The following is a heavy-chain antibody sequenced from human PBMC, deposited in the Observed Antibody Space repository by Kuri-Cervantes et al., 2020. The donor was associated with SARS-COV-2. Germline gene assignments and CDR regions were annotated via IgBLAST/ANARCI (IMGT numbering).Heavy chain of an antibody. CDR3: AREKVRDYDYVWGSYRHDGYYMDV. D-gene: IGHD3-16*02. CDR2: ISYDGSNK. Sequence: GESLKISCAASGFTFSNAWMSWVRQAPGKGLEWVAVISYDGSNKYYADSVKGRFTISRDNSKNTLYLQMNSLRAEDTAVYYCAREKVRDYDYVWGSYRHDGYYMDVWGKGTTVTVSS. V-gene: IGHV3-30*03. CDR1: GFTFSNAW. J-gene: IGHJ6*03.